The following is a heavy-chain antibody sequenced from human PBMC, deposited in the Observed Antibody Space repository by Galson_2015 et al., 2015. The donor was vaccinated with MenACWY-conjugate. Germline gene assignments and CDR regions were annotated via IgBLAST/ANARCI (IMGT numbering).Heavy chain of an antibody. J-gene: IGHJ4*02. V-gene: IGHV4-39*01. Sequence: SETLSLTCTVSGGSIRSGGDYWGWIRQPPGKGLEWIGSIYYSGNTYYNASLKSRITISVDTSKNQFSLNLSSVTAADTAVYYCARHVRGIAAAGSALEGGRQDYWDQGTSVTVSS. CDR1: GGSIRSGGDY. CDR2: IYYSGNT. D-gene: IGHD6-13*01. CDR3: ARHVRGIAAAGSALEGGRQDY.